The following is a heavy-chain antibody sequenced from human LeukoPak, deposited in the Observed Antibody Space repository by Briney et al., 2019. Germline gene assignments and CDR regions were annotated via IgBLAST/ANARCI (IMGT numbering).Heavy chain of an antibody. Sequence: PSQTLSLTCSVSGDSISSGNYYWTWIRQPAGKGLEWIGRIYSTGSTNYSPSLKSRVTISVDTSKNQFSLRLSSVTAADTAVYYCARVTTGGYYNCWGQGTLVTVS. CDR2: IYSTGST. CDR3: ARVTTGGYYNC. D-gene: IGHD3-22*01. V-gene: IGHV4-61*02. J-gene: IGHJ4*02. CDR1: GDSISSGNYY.